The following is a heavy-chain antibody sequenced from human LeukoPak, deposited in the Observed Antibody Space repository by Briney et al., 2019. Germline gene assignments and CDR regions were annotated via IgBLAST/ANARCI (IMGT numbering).Heavy chain of an antibody. CDR3: ARGTGIWGSSWKSPYYYYMDV. J-gene: IGHJ6*03. Sequence: GGSLRLSCAASGFTFSSYWMHWVRQAPGKGLVWVSRINSNGSSTSYADSVKGRFTISRDNAKNTLYLQMNSLRAEDTAVYYCARGTGIWGSSWKSPYYYYMDVWGKGTTVTVSS. CDR1: GFTFSSYW. D-gene: IGHD6-13*01. V-gene: IGHV3-74*01. CDR2: INSNGSST.